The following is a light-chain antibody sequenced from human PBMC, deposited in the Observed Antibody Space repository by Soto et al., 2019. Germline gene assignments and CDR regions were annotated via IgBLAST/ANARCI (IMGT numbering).Light chain of an antibody. CDR3: QQYNNWPPWT. CDR2: GAS. J-gene: IGKJ1*01. CDR1: QSVSSS. Sequence: EIVMTQSPATLSVSPGERATLSCRASQSVSSSLAWYQQKPGQAPRLLIYGASTRATGIPARFSGSGSGTEFTLTISSLQSEDFAVYYCQQYNNWPPWTSGQGTKV. V-gene: IGKV3-15*01.